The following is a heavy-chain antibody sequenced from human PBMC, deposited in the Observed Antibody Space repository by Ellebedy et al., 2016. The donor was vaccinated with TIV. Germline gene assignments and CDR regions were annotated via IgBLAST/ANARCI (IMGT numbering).Heavy chain of an antibody. D-gene: IGHD3-10*01. CDR1: EFTVSNNY. CDR2: IYGGGST. Sequence: PGGSLRLSCAASEFTVSNNYMSWVRQAPGKGLEWVSSIYGGGSTYYTDSVKGRFTISRDNSKNTLDLQMNSLRAEDTAVYYCARASTPTYGCFDYWGQGTLVTVSS. J-gene: IGHJ4*02. CDR3: ARASTPTYGCFDY. V-gene: IGHV3-66*01.